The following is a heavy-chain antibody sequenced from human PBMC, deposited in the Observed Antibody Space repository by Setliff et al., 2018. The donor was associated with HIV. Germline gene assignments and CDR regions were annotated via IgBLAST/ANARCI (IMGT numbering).Heavy chain of an antibody. D-gene: IGHD6-13*01. CDR2: INHSGST. CDR3: ARDGYSSSWYVISGSFDY. Sequence: PSETLSLTCAVSGPYSISSGYYWSWIRQPPGKGLEWIGEINHSGSTNYNPSLKSRVTISVDTSKNQFSLKLSSVTAADTAVYYCARDGYSSSWYVISGSFDYWGQGIPVTVSS. J-gene: IGHJ4*02. CDR1: GPYSISSGYY. V-gene: IGHV4-38-2*02.